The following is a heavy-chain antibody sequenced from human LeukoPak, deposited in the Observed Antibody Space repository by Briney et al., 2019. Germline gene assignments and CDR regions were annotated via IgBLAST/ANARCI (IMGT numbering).Heavy chain of an antibody. J-gene: IGHJ1*01. V-gene: IGHV3-21*04. Sequence: PGGSLRLSCAAYGFTFSSYSMNWVRQAPGKGLEWVSFISTSSSYIYYADSVKGRFTISRDNSKNTLYLQMNSLRAEDTAVYYCAKGRPYGDVVEYFQHWGQGTLVTVSS. CDR1: GFTFSSYS. D-gene: IGHD4-17*01. CDR2: ISTSSSYI. CDR3: AKGRPYGDVVEYFQH.